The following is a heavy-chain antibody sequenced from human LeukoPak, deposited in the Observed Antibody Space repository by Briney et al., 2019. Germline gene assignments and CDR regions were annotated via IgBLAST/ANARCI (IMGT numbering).Heavy chain of an antibody. CDR1: GFTFSNYA. D-gene: IGHD3-22*01. CDR3: ARPPSVTMIVMEV. CDR2: ISVSGDT. V-gene: IGHV3-23*01. Sequence: GSLRLSCAASGFTFSNYAMSWVRQAPGKGLEWVSVISVSGDTYYADSVKGRFTTSRDNSKNTLFLQINSLRAEDTAVYYCARPPSVTMIVMEVWGQGTLVTVSS. J-gene: IGHJ4*02.